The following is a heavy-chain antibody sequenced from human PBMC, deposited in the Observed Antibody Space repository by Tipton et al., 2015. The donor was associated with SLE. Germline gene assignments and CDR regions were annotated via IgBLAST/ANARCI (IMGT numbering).Heavy chain of an antibody. CDR3: ARGIAAFPYY. Sequence: TLSLTCAVYGGSFSGYYWGWIRQPPGKGLEWIGEINHSGSTNYNPSLKSRVTISVDTSKNQFSLKLSSVTAADTAVYYCARGIAAFPYYWGQGTLVTVSS. V-gene: IGHV4-34*01. J-gene: IGHJ4*02. CDR1: GGSFSGYY. D-gene: IGHD6-13*01. CDR2: INHSGST.